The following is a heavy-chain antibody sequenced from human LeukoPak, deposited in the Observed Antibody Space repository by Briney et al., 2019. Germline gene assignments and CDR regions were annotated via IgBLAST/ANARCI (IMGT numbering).Heavy chain of an antibody. Sequence: ASVKVSCKASGYTFTSYGISWVRQAPGQGLEWMGWISAYNGNTNYAQKLQGRVTMTTDTSTSTAYMELRSLRSDDTAVYYCAREHYDSSGYYSPGHWFDPWGQGTLVTVSS. CDR2: ISAYNGNT. D-gene: IGHD3-22*01. J-gene: IGHJ5*02. CDR1: GYTFTSYG. V-gene: IGHV1-18*01. CDR3: AREHYDSSGYYSPGHWFDP.